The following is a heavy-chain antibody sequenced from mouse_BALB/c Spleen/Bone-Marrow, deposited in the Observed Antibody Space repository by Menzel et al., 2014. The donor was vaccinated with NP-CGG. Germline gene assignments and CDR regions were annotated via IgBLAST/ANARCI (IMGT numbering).Heavy chain of an antibody. Sequence: QVTLKESGAELMKPGASVKISCKATGYTFSSYWIDWVKQRPGHGLEWIGEILPGSGSTNYNEKFKGKATFTADTSSNTAYMQLSSLTSEDSAVYYCAREDGLWYFDVWGAGTTVTVSS. V-gene: IGHV1-9*01. CDR2: ILPGSGST. CDR1: GYTFSSYW. J-gene: IGHJ1*01. CDR3: AREDGLWYFDV. D-gene: IGHD1-1*01.